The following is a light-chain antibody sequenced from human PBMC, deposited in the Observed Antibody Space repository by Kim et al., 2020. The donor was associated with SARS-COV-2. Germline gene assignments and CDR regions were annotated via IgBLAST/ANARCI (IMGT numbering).Light chain of an antibody. CDR3: QQYNSYSST. J-gene: IGKJ4*01. V-gene: IGKV1-5*03. CDR1: QSINNW. CDR2: KAS. Sequence: DIQMTQSPSTLSASVGDRVTITCRASQSINNWLAWYQQKPGRAPKLLIYKASSLESGVPSRFRGSGSGTEFTLTISSLQPDDFATYYCQQYNSYSSTFGGGTKLEI.